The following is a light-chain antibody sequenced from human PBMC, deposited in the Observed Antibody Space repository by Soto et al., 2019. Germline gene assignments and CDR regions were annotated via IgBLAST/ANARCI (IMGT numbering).Light chain of an antibody. CDR2: DTS. CDR1: QGIGDT. V-gene: IGKV3-15*01. J-gene: IGKJ4*01. CDR3: QHYVNWALT. Sequence: EIVMTQSPATLSVSPGEAATLSCRASQGIGDTFAWYQQKPGQTPRLLLYDTSIRATGVPARFSGSTSGALCTLSISRQYSADFALYAGQHYVNWALTFGGG.